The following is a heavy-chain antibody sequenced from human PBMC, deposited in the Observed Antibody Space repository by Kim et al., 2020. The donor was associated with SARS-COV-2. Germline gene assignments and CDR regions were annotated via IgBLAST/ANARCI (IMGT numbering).Heavy chain of an antibody. CDR3: ARDHDYGDCLFDY. D-gene: IGHD4-17*01. V-gene: IGHV1-18*01. J-gene: IGHJ4*02. Sequence: YAQKLQGRVTMTTDTSTSTAYMELRSLRSDDTAVYYCARDHDYGDCLFDYWGQGTLVTVSS.